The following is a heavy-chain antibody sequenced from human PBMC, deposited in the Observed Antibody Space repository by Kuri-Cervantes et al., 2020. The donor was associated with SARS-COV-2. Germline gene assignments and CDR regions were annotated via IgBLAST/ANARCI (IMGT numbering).Heavy chain of an antibody. CDR3: AKLVARVYSYGYWYFDL. V-gene: IGHV5-10-1*01. J-gene: IGHJ2*01. CDR2: IDPSDPYT. CDR1: GYSFTRYW. Sequence: SLRLFCRGSGYSFTRYWISWVRHMPGKGLEWMGRIDPSDPYTNYSPSFQGHVTITPDKSITNSYLQQSSLKASDTAMYYCAKLVARVYSYGYWYFDLWGSGTPVTVSS. D-gene: IGHD5-18*01.